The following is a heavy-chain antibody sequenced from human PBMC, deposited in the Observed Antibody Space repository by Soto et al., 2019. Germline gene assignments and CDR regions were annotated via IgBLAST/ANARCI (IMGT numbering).Heavy chain of an antibody. J-gene: IGHJ2*01. CDR3: ASVRVAARRPGRGYFDL. CDR1: GYTFTSYD. CDR2: MNPNSGNT. Sequence: QVQLVQSGAEVKKPGASVKVSCKASGYTFTSYDINWVRQATGQGLEWMGWMNPNSGNTGYAQKFQGRVTMTRNTSISTAYMELSSLRSEDTAVYYCASVRVAARRPGRGYFDLWGRGTLVTVSS. V-gene: IGHV1-8*01. D-gene: IGHD6-6*01.